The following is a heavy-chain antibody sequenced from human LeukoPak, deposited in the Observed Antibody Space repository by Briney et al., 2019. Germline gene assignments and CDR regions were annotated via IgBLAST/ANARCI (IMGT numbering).Heavy chain of an antibody. D-gene: IGHD3-10*01. J-gene: IGHJ6*02. Sequence: PSETLSLTCAVYGGSFSGYYWSWIRQPSGKGLEWIGEINHSGSTNYNPSLKSRVTISVDTSKNQFSLKLSSVTAADTAVYYCARVVYYGSGSYYNPIHYGMDVWGQGTTVTVSS. V-gene: IGHV4-34*01. CDR1: GGSFSGYY. CDR2: INHSGST. CDR3: ARVVYYGSGSYYNPIHYGMDV.